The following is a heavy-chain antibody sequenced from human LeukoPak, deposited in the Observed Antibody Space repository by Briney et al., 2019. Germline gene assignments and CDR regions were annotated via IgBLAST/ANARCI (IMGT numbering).Heavy chain of an antibody. CDR2: INPNSGGT. J-gene: IGHJ5*02. CDR3: ARRPRIAVAVGDWFDP. Sequence: ASVKVSCKASGYTFTDYYIHWVRQAPGQGLEWMGWINPNSGGTNYAQRFQGRVTMTRDTSISTAYMELSRLRSDDTAVYYCARRPRIAVAVGDWFDPWGQGTLVTVSS. D-gene: IGHD6-19*01. CDR1: GYTFTDYY. V-gene: IGHV1-2*02.